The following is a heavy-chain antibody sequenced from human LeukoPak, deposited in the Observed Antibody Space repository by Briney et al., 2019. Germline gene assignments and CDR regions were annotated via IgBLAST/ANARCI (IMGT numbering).Heavy chain of an antibody. V-gene: IGHV3-30-3*01. Sequence: GGSLRLSCAASGFTFSSYAMHWVRQAPGKGLERVAVISYDGSNKYYADSVKGRFTISRDNSKNTLYLQMNSLRAEDTAVYYCARDIQLWLPMYYFDYWGQGTLVTVSS. J-gene: IGHJ4*02. D-gene: IGHD5-18*01. CDR3: ARDIQLWLPMYYFDY. CDR2: ISYDGSNK. CDR1: GFTFSSYA.